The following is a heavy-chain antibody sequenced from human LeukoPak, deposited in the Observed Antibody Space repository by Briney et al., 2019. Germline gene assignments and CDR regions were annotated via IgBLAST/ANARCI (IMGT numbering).Heavy chain of an antibody. V-gene: IGHV4-39*07. J-gene: IGHJ5*02. CDR1: GDSISSSSYY. CDR2: IYYSGNT. Sequence: SETLSLTCTVSGDSISSSSYYWGWIRQPPGKGLEWIGGIYYSGNTCYNPSLKSRVTISGDTSKNQFSLELYSVTAADTAVYYCAREFSTNWFDPWGQGTLVTVSS. CDR3: AREFSTNWFDP.